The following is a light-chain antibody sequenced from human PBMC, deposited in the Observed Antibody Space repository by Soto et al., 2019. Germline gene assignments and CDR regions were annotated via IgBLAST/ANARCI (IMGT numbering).Light chain of an antibody. V-gene: IGKV3-20*01. CDR2: CAS. CDR3: QQYGSTPPVYT. Sequence: EIVLTQSPGTLSLSPGERATLSCRASQSVSSSYLAWYQQKPGQAPRLLIYCASSRATGIPDRFSGSGSWTDFTPTISRPEAEDFSVYYWQQYGSTPPVYTFGQGTKLEIK. CDR1: QSVSSSY. J-gene: IGKJ2*01.